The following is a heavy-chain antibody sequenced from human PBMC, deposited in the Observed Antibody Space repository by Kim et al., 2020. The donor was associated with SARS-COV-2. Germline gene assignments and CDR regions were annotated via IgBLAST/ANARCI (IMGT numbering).Heavy chain of an antibody. CDR2: IYYSGST. CDR1: GGSISSKISY. CDR3: STSSGSFPSGYFSP. D-gene: IGHD6-25*01. V-gene: IGHV4-39*01. Sequence: SETLSLTCNVSGGSISSKISYWAWIRQPPGKGLEWIGTIYYSGSTFFNPSLMSRVTIFVDTSKNRFSLKLTSVTAAATAVYFCSTSSGSFPSGYFSPWG. J-gene: IGHJ5*02.